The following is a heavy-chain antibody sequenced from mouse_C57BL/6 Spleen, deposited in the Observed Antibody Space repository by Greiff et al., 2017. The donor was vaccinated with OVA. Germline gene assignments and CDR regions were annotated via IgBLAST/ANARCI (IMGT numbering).Heavy chain of an antibody. CDR3: ARSGSTWDYAMDY. V-gene: IGHV1-69*01. Sequence: VQLQQPGAELVMPGASVKLSCKASGYTFTSYWMHWVKQRPGQGLEWIGEIDPSDSYTNYNQKFKGKSTLTVDKSSSTAYMQLSSLTSEDSAVYYCARSGSTWDYAMDYWGQGTSVTVSS. CDR1: GYTFTSYW. CDR2: IDPSDSYT. J-gene: IGHJ4*01. D-gene: IGHD4-1*01.